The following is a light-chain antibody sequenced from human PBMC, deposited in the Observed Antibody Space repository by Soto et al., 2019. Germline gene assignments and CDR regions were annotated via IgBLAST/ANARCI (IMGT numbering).Light chain of an antibody. V-gene: IGKV3-15*01. CDR2: DAS. Sequence: IVMTQSPATLSVSPGESATLSCRASQSVSSNLAWHQQKPGQAPRILMYDASTRATGISARFSGSGSGTDFTLTISRLEPEDFAVYYCQQYNNWPVTFGGGTKVDIK. J-gene: IGKJ4*01. CDR3: QQYNNWPVT. CDR1: QSVSSN.